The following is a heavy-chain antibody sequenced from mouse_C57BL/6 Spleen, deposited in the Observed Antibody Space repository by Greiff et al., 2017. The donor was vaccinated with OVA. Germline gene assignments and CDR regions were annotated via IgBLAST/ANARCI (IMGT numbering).Heavy chain of an antibody. Sequence: VQLQRSGAELVRPGASVKLSCKASGYPFPEYTIPWVKRRSGQGREWIGWFYPGSGRIKYHEKFTDKATLTADKSSSTVYMEHSRLTSEDSAVYDCATHEDGDYDDAMDYWGQGTSVTVSS. V-gene: IGHV1-62-2*01. CDR1: GYPFPEYT. CDR2: FYPGSGRI. J-gene: IGHJ4*01. D-gene: IGHD2-4*01. CDR3: ATHEDGDYDDAMDY.